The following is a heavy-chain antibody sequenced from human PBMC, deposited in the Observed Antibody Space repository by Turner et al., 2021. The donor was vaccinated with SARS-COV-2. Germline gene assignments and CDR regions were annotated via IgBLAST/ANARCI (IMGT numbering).Heavy chain of an antibody. Sequence: VQLVASGGGLVKPGGSLSLSCAASGFTFSTYAMHWVRQAPGKGLEWVAVISYDGSNKYYADSVKGRFTISRDNSKNTLYLQMNSLRAEDTAVYYCAREDYYDSSGSLDYWGQGTLVTVSS. CDR1: GFTFSTYA. V-gene: IGHV3-30-3*01. CDR2: ISYDGSNK. J-gene: IGHJ4*02. CDR3: AREDYYDSSGSLDY. D-gene: IGHD3-22*01.